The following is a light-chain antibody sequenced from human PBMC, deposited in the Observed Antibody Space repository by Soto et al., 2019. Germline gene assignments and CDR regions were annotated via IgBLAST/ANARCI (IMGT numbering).Light chain of an antibody. CDR2: EGT. CDR3: CSYTPSPSVV. CDR1: SGDVGTYNL. Sequence: QSALTQPASVSGSPGQSITISCTGTSGDVGTYNLVSWYQQHPGNALKLIIYEGTKRPSGVSTRFSGSKSGNTASMTISGLQAEDEADYYCCSYTPSPSVVFGGGTKVTVL. V-gene: IGLV2-23*01. J-gene: IGLJ2*01.